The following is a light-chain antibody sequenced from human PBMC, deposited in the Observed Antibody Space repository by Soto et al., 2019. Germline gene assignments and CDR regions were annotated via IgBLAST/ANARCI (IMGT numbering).Light chain of an antibody. CDR2: GAS. CDR1: QIVGSTY. V-gene: IGKV3-20*01. Sequence: EIVLTQSPGTLSLSPGERATLSCRASQIVGSTYLAWYQQKPGQAPRLLIYGASSRAAGIPDRFSGSGSGTDFTLTISRLEPEDFAVYYCQQCGGSSYTFGQGTKLEIK. CDR3: QQCGGSSYT. J-gene: IGKJ2*01.